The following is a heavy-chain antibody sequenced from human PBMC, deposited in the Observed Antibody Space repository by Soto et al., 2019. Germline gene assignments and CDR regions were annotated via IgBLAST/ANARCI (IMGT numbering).Heavy chain of an antibody. CDR3: ARGRKQWLVWDY. V-gene: IGHV4-59*11. D-gene: IGHD6-19*01. CDR2: ISNSGTT. CDR1: GGSISSHY. Sequence: SETLSLTCTVSGGSISSHYLNWIRQPPGKGLEWIGYISNSGTTKFNPSLQSRVTISVDTSKNQFSLKLSSVTAADTAVYYCARGRKQWLVWDYWGQGTLVTVSS. J-gene: IGHJ4*02.